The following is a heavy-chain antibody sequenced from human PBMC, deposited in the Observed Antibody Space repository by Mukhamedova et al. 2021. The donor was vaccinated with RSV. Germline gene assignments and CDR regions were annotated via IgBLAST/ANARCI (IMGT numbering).Heavy chain of an antibody. CDR3: ARVTTTVTS. V-gene: IGHV1-2*02. J-gene: IGHJ4*02. CDR2: INPNSAGT. Sequence: MGWINPNSAGTNYAQKFQGRVAMTRDTSISTAYMELSRLTSDDTAVYYCARVTTTVTSWGQGTLVTVSS. D-gene: IGHD4-17*01.